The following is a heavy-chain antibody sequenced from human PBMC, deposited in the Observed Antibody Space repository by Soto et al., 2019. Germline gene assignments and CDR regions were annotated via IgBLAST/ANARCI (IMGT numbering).Heavy chain of an antibody. V-gene: IGHV4-4*02. D-gene: IGHD2-15*01. CDR1: GDSVSSTHW. Sequence: SETLSLTCVVSGDSVSSTHWWTWVRQTPGKGLEWIGEVYHTGTTKYNPSLTNRVTISVDKSNNQFSLDLKSVTAADTAVYYCATLPPRIVVTVLPIPSWGQGTLVTVSS. CDR3: ATLPPRIVVTVLPIPS. CDR2: VYHTGTT. J-gene: IGHJ1*01.